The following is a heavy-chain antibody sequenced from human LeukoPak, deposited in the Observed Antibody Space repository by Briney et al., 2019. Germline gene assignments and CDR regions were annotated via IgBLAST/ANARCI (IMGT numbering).Heavy chain of an antibody. CDR1: GFTFSSYS. Sequence: PGGSLRLSCAVSGFTFSSYSMTWVRQAPGKGLEWVSSISSSSGYKYYADSVKGRFTISRDNSKNTLYLQMNSLRAEDTAVYYCAREVSIASGDYWGQGTLVTVSS. CDR2: ISSSSGYK. J-gene: IGHJ4*02. CDR3: AREVSIASGDY. D-gene: IGHD3-3*02. V-gene: IGHV3-21*01.